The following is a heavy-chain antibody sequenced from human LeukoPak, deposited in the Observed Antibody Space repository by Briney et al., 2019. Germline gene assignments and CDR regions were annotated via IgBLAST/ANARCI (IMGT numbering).Heavy chain of an antibody. J-gene: IGHJ5*02. CDR2: IYYSGST. V-gene: IGHV4-59*01. CDR3: AREVAVGWFDP. CDR1: GGSISSYY. Sequence: SETLSLTCTVSGGSISSYYWSWIRQPPGKGLEWIGYIYYSGSTNHNPSLKSRVTISVDTSKNQFSLKLSSVTAADTAVYYCAREVAVGWFDPWGQGTLVTVSS. D-gene: IGHD6-19*01.